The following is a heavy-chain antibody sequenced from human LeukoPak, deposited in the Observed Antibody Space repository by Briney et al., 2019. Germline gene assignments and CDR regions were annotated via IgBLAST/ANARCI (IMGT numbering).Heavy chain of an antibody. D-gene: IGHD4-11*01. CDR3: ARGHSIEPYYYYYYMDV. V-gene: IGHV4-34*01. CDR2: INHSGST. Sequence: SETLSLTCAVYGGSFSDYSWSWIRQPPGKGLEWIGQINHSGSTNYNPSLKSPFTISVDTSKNHFSLNLDSVTAADTAVYYCARGHSIEPYYYYYYMDVWGKGTTVTVSS. J-gene: IGHJ6*03. CDR1: GGSFSDYS.